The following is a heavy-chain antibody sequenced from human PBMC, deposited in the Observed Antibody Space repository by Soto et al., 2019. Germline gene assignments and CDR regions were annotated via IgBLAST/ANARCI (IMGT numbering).Heavy chain of an antibody. CDR2: ISGSSSYT. V-gene: IGHV3-11*06. J-gene: IGHJ4*02. CDR3: ASGRYVDQADY. Sequence: QVQLVESGGGLVKPGGSLRLSCAASGFIFSDYYMSWIRQAPGKGLEWVSYISGSSSYTNYAASVKGRFIISRDNAKNSMYLQMNSLGAEDTAVYYCASGRYVDQADYWGQGTLVTVSS. CDR1: GFIFSDYY. D-gene: IGHD3-9*01.